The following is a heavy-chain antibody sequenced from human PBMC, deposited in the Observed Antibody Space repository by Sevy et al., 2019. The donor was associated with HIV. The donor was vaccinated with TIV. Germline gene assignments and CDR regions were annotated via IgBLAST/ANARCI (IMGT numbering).Heavy chain of an antibody. CDR3: ARVQRKWTTVVAPYYFDF. V-gene: IGHV6-1*01. D-gene: IGHD2-15*01. CDR2: TYYRSKWYS. Sequence: SQTLSLTCGISGDSLSSSSSTWNWIRQSPSRGLEWLGRTYYRSKWYSDYAVFVRSRITIKPDASTNQFSLHLNSVTPDDTAIYYCARVQRKWTTVVAPYYFDFWGQGVLVTVSS. CDR1: GDSLSSSSST. J-gene: IGHJ4*02.